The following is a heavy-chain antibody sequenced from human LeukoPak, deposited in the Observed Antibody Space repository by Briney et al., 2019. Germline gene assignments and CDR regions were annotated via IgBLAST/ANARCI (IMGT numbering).Heavy chain of an antibody. CDR3: ARDRNGLRSSGYFDY. CDR2: IYTSGST. D-gene: IGHD5/OR15-5a*01. J-gene: IGHJ4*02. V-gene: IGHV4-61*02. Sequence: PSETLSLTCTVSGVSISSGSYYWSWIRQPAGKGLEWIGRIYTSGSTNYNPSLKSRVTISVDTSKNQFSLKLSSVTAADTAVYYCARDRNGLRSSGYFDYWGQGTLVTVSS. CDR1: GVSISSGSYY.